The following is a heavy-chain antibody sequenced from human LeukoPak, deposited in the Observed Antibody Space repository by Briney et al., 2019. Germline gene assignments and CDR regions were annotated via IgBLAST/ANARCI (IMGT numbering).Heavy chain of an antibody. V-gene: IGHV3-15*01. J-gene: IGHJ4*02. D-gene: IGHD2-2*01. CDR2: IKSKSNGVTT. CDR3: VADLHGTNSPYFDY. Sequence: GGSLRLSCAASGFTFSAAWMNGVRQAPGKGVEWVGRIKSKSNGVTTDFAAPVRDRFTISRYNSKSTLNLQMDSLRTEDTAVYYCVADLHGTNSPYFDYWGQGTLVTVSS. CDR1: GFTFSAAW.